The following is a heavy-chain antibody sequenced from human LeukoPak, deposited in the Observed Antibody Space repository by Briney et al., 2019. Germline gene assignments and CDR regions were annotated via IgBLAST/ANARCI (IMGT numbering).Heavy chain of an antibody. CDR1: GFAFSDYY. CDR2: IGRSGSPI. Sequence: PGGSLRLSCEASGFAFSDYYMNWIRQAPGKGLEWVSYIGRSGSPIYYADSVKGRFTISRDNSKNTLYLQMNSLRADDTAVYYCARDPGYSYGLDYWGQGILVTVSS. V-gene: IGHV3-11*04. D-gene: IGHD5-18*01. J-gene: IGHJ4*02. CDR3: ARDPGYSYGLDY.